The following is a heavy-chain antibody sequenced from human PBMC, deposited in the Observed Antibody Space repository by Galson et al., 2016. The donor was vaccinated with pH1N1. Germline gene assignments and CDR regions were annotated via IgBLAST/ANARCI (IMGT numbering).Heavy chain of an antibody. J-gene: IGHJ4*02. D-gene: IGHD5-24*01. V-gene: IGHV1-69*13. CDR3: ASHSLRDGYNLYYFDY. CDR2: IIPIFGTQ. Sequence: SVKVSCKASGGTFSFYSFSWLRQAPGQGLEWMGGIIPIFGTQNYAQKFQGRVAITADESSSTAYMELSSLRSEDTAVYYCASHSLRDGYNLYYFDYWGQGTLVTVSS. CDR1: GGTFSFYS.